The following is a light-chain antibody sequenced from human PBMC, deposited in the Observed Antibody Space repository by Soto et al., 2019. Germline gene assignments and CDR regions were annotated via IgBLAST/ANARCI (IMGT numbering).Light chain of an antibody. CDR1: SGSVSITYY. J-gene: IGLJ3*02. Sequence: QTVVTQEPSFSVSLGRTVTLTCALTSGSVSITYYPSWYQQTPGQAPRTLIYNTDKRSSGVPDRFSGSIVGNKAALTITGAQADDECDYYCALYMGGGVWVIGGGTQLTVL. CDR3: ALYMGGGVWV. CDR2: NTD. V-gene: IGLV8-61*01.